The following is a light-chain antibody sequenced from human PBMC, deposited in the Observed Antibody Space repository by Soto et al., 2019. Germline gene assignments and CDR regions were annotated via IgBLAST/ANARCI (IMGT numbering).Light chain of an antibody. CDR1: QSVSSS. Sequence: EIVMTQSPATMSVSPGERGSLSCRASQSVSSSVAWYQQKPGQAPRLLIYGASTRATGIPARFSGSVSGTEFTLTFSSLQSEDFAVYYSQQYNTWPKFGQATKGESK. CDR3: QQYNTWPK. V-gene: IGKV3-15*01. CDR2: GAS. J-gene: IGKJ1*01.